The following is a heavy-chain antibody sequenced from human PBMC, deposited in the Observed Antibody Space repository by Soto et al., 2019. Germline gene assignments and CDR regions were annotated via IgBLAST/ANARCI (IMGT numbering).Heavy chain of an antibody. D-gene: IGHD6-13*01. CDR1: GYTFTSYD. Sequence: SVKVSCKASGYTFTSYDINWVRQATGQGLEWMGWMNPNSGNTGYAQKFQGRVTMTRNTSISTAYMELSSLRSEDTAVYYCARGRGQQLVRGYWGQGTLVTVSS. J-gene: IGHJ4*02. CDR3: ARGRGQQLVRGY. CDR2: MNPNSGNT. V-gene: IGHV1-8*01.